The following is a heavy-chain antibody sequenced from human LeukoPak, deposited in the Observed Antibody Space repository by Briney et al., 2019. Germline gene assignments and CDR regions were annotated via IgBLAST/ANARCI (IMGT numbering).Heavy chain of an antibody. D-gene: IGHD1-26*01. V-gene: IGHV3-64*01. Sequence: GGSLRLSCAASGFTFSSYAMHWVPQAPGKGLENVSAISSNGGSTYYANSVKGRFTISRDNSKNTRYLQMGSLRAEDMAVYYCAKDPLGGWFDPWGQGTLVTVSS. CDR2: ISSNGGST. CDR3: AKDPLGGWFDP. CDR1: GFTFSSYA. J-gene: IGHJ5*02.